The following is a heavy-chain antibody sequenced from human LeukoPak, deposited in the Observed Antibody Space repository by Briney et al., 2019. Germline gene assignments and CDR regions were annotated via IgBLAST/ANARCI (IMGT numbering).Heavy chain of an antibody. Sequence: QPGGSLRLSCVASGFTFSRCGMHWVRQAPGKGLEWVAVILLDGSKEFYTDSVKGRFTISRDNSKNMLFLQMNSLRAEDTAVYYCARGWYSSYGYYYYYYMDVWGKGTTVTVSS. V-gene: IGHV3-33*01. CDR2: ILLDGSKE. CDR3: ARGWYSSYGYYYYYYMDV. D-gene: IGHD6-13*01. J-gene: IGHJ6*03. CDR1: GFTFSRCG.